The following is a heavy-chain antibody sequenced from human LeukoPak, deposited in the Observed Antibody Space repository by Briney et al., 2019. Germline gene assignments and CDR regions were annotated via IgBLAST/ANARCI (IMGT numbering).Heavy chain of an antibody. CDR2: IYYSGST. D-gene: IGHD4-17*01. Sequence: SETLSLTCTVSGGSISSYYWSWIRQPPGKGLEWIGYIYYSGSTNYNPSLKSRVTISVDTSKNQFSLKLSSVTAPDTAVYYCAGRYGDYYYYGMDVWGQGTTVTVSS. J-gene: IGHJ6*02. CDR3: AGRYGDYYYYGMDV. CDR1: GGSISSYY. V-gene: IGHV4-59*08.